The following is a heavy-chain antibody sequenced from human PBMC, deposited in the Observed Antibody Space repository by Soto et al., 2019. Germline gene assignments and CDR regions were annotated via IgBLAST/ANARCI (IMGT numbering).Heavy chain of an antibody. V-gene: IGHV2-5*02. J-gene: IGHJ4*02. D-gene: IGHD3-3*01. Sequence: QITLNESGPTQVKPRQTLTLTCIFSGFSLTTSGVGVGWIRQSPGKAPEWLALIYWDADKRYSPSLKSRLTITKDTSKNRVVLTMADLDPADTATYYCAHRVLRTVFGLVTTTAIYFDFWGQGTPVAVSS. CDR3: AHRVLRTVFGLVTTTAIYFDF. CDR2: IYWDADK. CDR1: GFSLTTSGVG.